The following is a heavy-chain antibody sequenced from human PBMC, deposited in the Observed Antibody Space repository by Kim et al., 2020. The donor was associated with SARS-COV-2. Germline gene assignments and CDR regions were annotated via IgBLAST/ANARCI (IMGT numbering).Heavy chain of an antibody. CDR3: ARHYYGSGRAFDI. D-gene: IGHD3-10*01. J-gene: IGHJ3*02. CDR2: IYYSGST. Sequence: SETLSLTCTVSGGSISSSSYYWGWIRQPPGKGLEWIGSIYYSGSTYYNPSLKSRVTISVDTSKNQFSLKLSSVTAADTAVYYCARHYYGSGRAFDIWGQGTMVTVSS. V-gene: IGHV4-39*01. CDR1: GGSISSSSYY.